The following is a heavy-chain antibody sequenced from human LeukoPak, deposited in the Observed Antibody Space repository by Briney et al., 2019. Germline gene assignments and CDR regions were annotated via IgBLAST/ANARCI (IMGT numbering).Heavy chain of an antibody. J-gene: IGHJ4*02. CDR3: AKDPKPFITMVRGVISSSLDY. CDR1: GFTFSSNW. V-gene: IGHV3-23*01. CDR2: ISDRGGST. Sequence: PGGSLRLSCAASGFTFSSNWMHWVRQAPGKGLEWVSVISDRGGSTYYADSVKGRFTISRDNSKNTLYLQMNSLRAEDTAVYYCAKDPKPFITMVRGVISSSLDYWGQGTLVTVSS. D-gene: IGHD3-10*01.